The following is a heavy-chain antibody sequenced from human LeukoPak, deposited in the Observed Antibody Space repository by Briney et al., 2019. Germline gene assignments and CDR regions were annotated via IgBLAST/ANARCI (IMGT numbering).Heavy chain of an antibody. Sequence: SVNVSCKASGGSFSKYAISWVRQAAGQELDWMGRIIPIFGTANYARKFQGRVTITADESTSTGYMELSSLRSEDTAVYYCARVEGMYYYEAAFDDWGQGTLVTVSS. CDR1: GGSFSKYA. CDR3: ARVEGMYYYEAAFDD. J-gene: IGHJ4*02. V-gene: IGHV1-69*13. D-gene: IGHD3-22*01. CDR2: IIPIFGTA.